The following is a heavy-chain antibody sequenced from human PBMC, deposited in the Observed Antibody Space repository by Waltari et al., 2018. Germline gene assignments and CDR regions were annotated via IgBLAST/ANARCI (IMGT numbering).Heavy chain of an antibody. CDR2: INPNSGGT. Sequence: QVQLVQSGAEVKKPGASVKVSCKASGYTFTGYYMHWVRQAPGQGLEWMGRINPNSGGTNYAQKFQGRVTMTRDTSISTAYMELSRLRSDDTAVYYCARVGAMATIVNYFDYWGQGTLVTVSS. CDR1: GYTFTGYY. J-gene: IGHJ4*02. D-gene: IGHD5-12*01. V-gene: IGHV1-2*06. CDR3: ARVGAMATIVNYFDY.